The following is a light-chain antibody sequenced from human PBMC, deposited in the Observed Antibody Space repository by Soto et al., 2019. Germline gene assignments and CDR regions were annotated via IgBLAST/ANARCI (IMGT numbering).Light chain of an antibody. CDR1: QGISTW. J-gene: IGKJ4*01. V-gene: IGKV1-12*01. Sequence: DIQMTQSPSSLSASVGDRVTIACRASQGISTWLSWYQQKPGKAPKLLIYAASTLQTGVPSRFSGLRSGTDFTLTISSLQPEDFGTYYCQQFNTFPLTFGRGTTVAIK. CDR3: QQFNTFPLT. CDR2: AAS.